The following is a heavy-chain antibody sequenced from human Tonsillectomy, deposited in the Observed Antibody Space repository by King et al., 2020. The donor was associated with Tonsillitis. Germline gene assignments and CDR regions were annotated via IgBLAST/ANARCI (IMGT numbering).Heavy chain of an antibody. Sequence: VQLVESGGGLVQPGGSLRLSCAASGFTFSSYSMNWVRQAPGKGLEWVSYISSSSSTIYYADSVKGRFTISRDNAKNSLYLQMNSLRDEDTAVYYCASEESNYDILTGYYYYYYGMDVWGQGTTVTVSS. CDR2: ISSSSSTI. CDR3: ASEESNYDILTGYYYYYYGMDV. V-gene: IGHV3-48*02. CDR1: GFTFSSYS. J-gene: IGHJ6*02. D-gene: IGHD3-9*01.